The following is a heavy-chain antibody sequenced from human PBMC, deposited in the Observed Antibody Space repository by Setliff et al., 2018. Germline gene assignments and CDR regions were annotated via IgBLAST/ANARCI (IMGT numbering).Heavy chain of an antibody. D-gene: IGHD3-16*02. CDR2: IYHSGST. CDR3: ARDNNPGYRGY. Sequence: SETLSLTCAVSGYSISSGYYWGWIRQPPGKGLEWIGSIYHSGSTYYNPSLKSRVTISVDTSKNQFSLKLSSVTAADTAVYYCARDNNPGYRGYWGQGTLVTVSS. V-gene: IGHV4-38-2*02. J-gene: IGHJ4*02. CDR1: GYSISSGYY.